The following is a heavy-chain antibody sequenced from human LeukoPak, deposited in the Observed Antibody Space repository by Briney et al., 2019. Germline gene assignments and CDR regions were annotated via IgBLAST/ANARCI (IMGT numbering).Heavy chain of an antibody. CDR2: INPNSGGT. CDR1: GYTFTGYY. D-gene: IGHD2-15*01. J-gene: IGHJ5*02. Sequence: ASVKVSCKASGYTFTGYYMHWVRQAPGQGLEWMGWINPNSGGTNYAQKFQGRVTMTRDTSTSTAYMELSRLRSDDTAVYYCARVCSGGSCYPPGNWFDPWGQGTLVTVSS. V-gene: IGHV1-2*02. CDR3: ARVCSGGSCYPPGNWFDP.